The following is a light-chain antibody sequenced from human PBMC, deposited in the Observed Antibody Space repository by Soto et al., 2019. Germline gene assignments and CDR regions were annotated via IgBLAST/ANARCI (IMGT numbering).Light chain of an antibody. CDR3: QQEYTRFP. Sequence: PGERVTLSCRASQSVSSSYLTWYQQKPGQAPRLLIYGASTRATSIPARFSGSGSGTDFTLTISSLQPEDFAVYYCQQEYTRFPFGPGTKVDIK. J-gene: IGKJ3*01. V-gene: IGKV3D-7*01. CDR1: QSVSSSY. CDR2: GAS.